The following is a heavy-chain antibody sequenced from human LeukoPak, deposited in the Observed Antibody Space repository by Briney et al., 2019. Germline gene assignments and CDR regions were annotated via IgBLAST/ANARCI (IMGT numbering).Heavy chain of an antibody. D-gene: IGHD3-3*01. CDR3: ARDLDLREGGIDY. Sequence: ASAKVSCKASGYTFTGYYMHWVRQAPGQGLEWMGWINPNSGGTNYAQKFQGRVTMTRDTSISTAYMELSRLRSDDTAVYYCARDLDLREGGIDYWGQGTLVTVSS. CDR1: GYTFTGYY. J-gene: IGHJ4*02. CDR2: INPNSGGT. V-gene: IGHV1-2*02.